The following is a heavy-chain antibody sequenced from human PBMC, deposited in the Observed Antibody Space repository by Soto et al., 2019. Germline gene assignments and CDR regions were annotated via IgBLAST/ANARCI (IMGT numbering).Heavy chain of an antibody. CDR3: ERDMHAGFTHCFDP. D-gene: IGHD2-21*01. CDR2: AGSAGKT. Sequence: SETLSLTCVGSGGSITTYHWSCIRQFPGKGLDWSAYAGSAGKTDYNCARMCRVTISPDTSKKKLSLNLTSMTAADTAVHSCERDMHAGFTHCFDPWGQGTMVTASS. V-gene: IGHV4-59*01. J-gene: IGHJ5*02. CDR1: GGSITTYH.